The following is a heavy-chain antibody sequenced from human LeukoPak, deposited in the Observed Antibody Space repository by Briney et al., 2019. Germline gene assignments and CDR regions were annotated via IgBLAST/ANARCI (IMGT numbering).Heavy chain of an antibody. CDR3: ASSSDVDSNWFDP. V-gene: IGHV1-69*13. J-gene: IGHJ5*02. D-gene: IGHD3/OR15-3a*01. CDR2: IIPIFGTA. Sequence: SVKVSCKASGGTFSSYAIGWVRQAPGQGLEWMGGIIPIFGTANYAQKFQGRVTITADESTSTAYMELSSLRSEDTAVYYCASSSDVDSNWFDPWGQGTLVTVFS. CDR1: GGTFSSYA.